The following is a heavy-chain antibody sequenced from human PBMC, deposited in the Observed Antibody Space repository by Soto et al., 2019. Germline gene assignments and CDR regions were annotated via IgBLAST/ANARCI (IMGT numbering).Heavy chain of an antibody. CDR2: ISYDGIIK. Sequence: QVQLVESGGGVVQPGRSLRLSCSASGFTFSSHSIQWVRQAPGKGLVWVAVISYDGIIKYYADSVKGRFTISRDNSKNTAYLQMNSLRAEDTAVFYCAREWSTSGDLDYWGQGTLVIVSS. CDR3: AREWSTSGDLDY. D-gene: IGHD3-10*01. CDR1: GFTFSSHS. V-gene: IGHV3-30-3*01. J-gene: IGHJ4*02.